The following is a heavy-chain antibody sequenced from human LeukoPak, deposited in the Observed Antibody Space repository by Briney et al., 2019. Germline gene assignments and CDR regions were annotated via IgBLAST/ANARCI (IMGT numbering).Heavy chain of an antibody. CDR2: ISGSGGST. CDR3: AKESELYYYDSSGYYPFDY. CDR1: GFTFSSYA. J-gene: IGHJ4*02. Sequence: PGRSLRLSCAASGFTFSSYAMSWVRQAPGKGLEWISAISGSGGSTYYADFVKGRFTISRDNSKNTLYLQMNSLRAEDRAVYYCAKESELYYYDSSGYYPFDYWGQGTLVTVSS. D-gene: IGHD3-22*01. V-gene: IGHV3-23*01.